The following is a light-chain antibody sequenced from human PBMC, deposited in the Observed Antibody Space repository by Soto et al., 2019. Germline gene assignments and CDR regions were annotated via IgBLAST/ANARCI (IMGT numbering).Light chain of an antibody. Sequence: DIQMTQSPSTLSASVGDRVTITCRASQSISSWLAWYQQKPGKAPKLLIYDASSLESGVPSRFSGSGSGTEFTRAIGSLQPYEFATYYFQWYNSYRTCGQGPKVEIK. CDR2: DAS. CDR1: QSISSW. CDR3: QWYNSYRT. J-gene: IGKJ1*01. V-gene: IGKV1-5*01.